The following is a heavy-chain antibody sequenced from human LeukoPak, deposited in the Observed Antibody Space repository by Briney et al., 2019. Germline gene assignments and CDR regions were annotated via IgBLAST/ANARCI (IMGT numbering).Heavy chain of an antibody. CDR3: ARGRRDCGGDCYVAFDI. V-gene: IGHV3-30*03. J-gene: IGHJ3*02. D-gene: IGHD2-21*02. CDR2: ISYDGNDK. CDR1: GLRFSSYA. Sequence: GGSLRLSCAASGLRFSSYAMHWVRQAPGKGLEWAAVISYDGNDKYYADSVKGRFTISRDNSKNTLYLQMNSLRAEDTAVYYCARGRRDCGGDCYVAFDIWGQGTMVTVSS.